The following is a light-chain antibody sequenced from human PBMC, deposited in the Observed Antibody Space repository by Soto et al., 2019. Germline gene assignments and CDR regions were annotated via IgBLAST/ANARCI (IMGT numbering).Light chain of an antibody. CDR3: CSYAGSYTV. CDR1: SSDVGGYNY. CDR2: DVS. V-gene: IGLV2-11*01. Sequence: QSALTQPRSVSGSPGPSVTISCTGTSSDVGGYNYVFWYQQHPGKAPKLMIYDVSKRPSGVPDRFSGSKSGNTASLTVSGLQAEDEADDYGCSYAGSYTVFGGGTKLTVL. J-gene: IGLJ3*02.